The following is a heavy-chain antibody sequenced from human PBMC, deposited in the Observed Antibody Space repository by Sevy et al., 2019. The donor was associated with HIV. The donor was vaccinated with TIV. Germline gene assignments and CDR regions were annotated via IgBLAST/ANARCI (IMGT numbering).Heavy chain of an antibody. D-gene: IGHD4-17*01. J-gene: IGHJ5*02. CDR2: IYYNGNT. CDR1: GGSLSSGEFY. V-gene: IGHV4-30-4*01. CDR3: ARDRPDYGDSAQNFDP. Sequence: SETLSLTCSVSGGSLSSGEFYWSWIRQPPGKGLEWIGYIYYNGNTYYNPSLKNRLTMSINTFRNHFSLELTSVTAADTAVYYCARDRPDYGDSAQNFDPWCQGILVTVSS.